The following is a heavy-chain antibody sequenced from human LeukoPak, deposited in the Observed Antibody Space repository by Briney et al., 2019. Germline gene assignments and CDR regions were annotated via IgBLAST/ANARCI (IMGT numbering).Heavy chain of an antibody. Sequence: GGSLRLSCGASGFTFSSYAMSWVGQAPGKGLEGVSAISGSGGSTYYADSVKGRFTISRDNSKNTLYLQMNSLRAEDTAVYYCAKFIGFSAYCGGDCYVDYWGQGTLVTVSS. CDR3: AKFIGFSAYCGGDCYVDY. V-gene: IGHV3-23*01. J-gene: IGHJ4*02. D-gene: IGHD2-21*02. CDR1: GFTFSSYA. CDR2: ISGSGGST.